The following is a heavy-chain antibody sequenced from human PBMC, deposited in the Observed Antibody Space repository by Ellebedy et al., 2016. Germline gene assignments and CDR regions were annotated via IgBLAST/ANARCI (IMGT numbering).Heavy chain of an antibody. CDR1: GGSFSGYY. CDR3: ARGRYCSSTSCYTGWGHYYYYYMDV. J-gene: IGHJ6*03. V-gene: IGHV4-34*01. CDR2: INHSGST. Sequence: SETLSLXCAVYGGSFSGYYWSWIRQPPGKGLEWIGEINHSGSTNYNPSLKSRVTISVDTSKNQFSLKLSSVTAADTAVYYCARGRYCSSTSCYTGWGHYYYYYMDVWGKGTTVTVSS. D-gene: IGHD2-2*02.